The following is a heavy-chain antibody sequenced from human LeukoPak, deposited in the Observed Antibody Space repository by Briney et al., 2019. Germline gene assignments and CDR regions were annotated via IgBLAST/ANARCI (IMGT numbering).Heavy chain of an antibody. V-gene: IGHV4-4*07. CDR2: IYTSGST. D-gene: IGHD2-8*01. CDR1: GGSISSYY. CDR3: ARDFYLVSDAFDI. J-gene: IGHJ3*02. Sequence: SETLSLTCTVSGGSISSYYRSWIRQPAGKGLEWIGRIYTSGSTNYNPSLKSRVTMSVDTSKNQFSLKLSSVTAADTAVYYCARDFYLVSDAFDIWGQGTMVTVSS.